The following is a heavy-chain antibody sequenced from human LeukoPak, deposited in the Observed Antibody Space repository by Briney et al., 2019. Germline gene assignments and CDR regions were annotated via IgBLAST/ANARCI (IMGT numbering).Heavy chain of an antibody. CDR1: GFTFSSYA. J-gene: IGHJ4*02. D-gene: IGHD2-8*02. Sequence: GGSLRLSCAASGFTFSSYAMHWVRQAPGKGLEWVAVISYDGSNKYYADSVKGRFTISRDNSKNTLYLQMNSLRAEDTAIYYCATYRQVLLPFESWGQGTLVTVSS. CDR2: ISYDGSNK. CDR3: ATYRQVLLPFES. V-gene: IGHV3-30*04.